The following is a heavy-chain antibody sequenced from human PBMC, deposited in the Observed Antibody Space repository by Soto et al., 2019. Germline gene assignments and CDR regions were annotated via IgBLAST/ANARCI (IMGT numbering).Heavy chain of an antibody. Sequence: SETLSLTCAVYGGSFSGYYWSWIRQPPGKGLEWIGEINHSGSTNYNPSPKSRVTISVDTSKNQFSLKLSSVTAADTAVYYRARRPQRYSSSWYYFDYWGQGTLVTVSS. CDR2: INHSGST. CDR3: ARRPQRYSSSWYYFDY. J-gene: IGHJ4*02. V-gene: IGHV4-34*01. CDR1: GGSFSGYY. D-gene: IGHD6-13*01.